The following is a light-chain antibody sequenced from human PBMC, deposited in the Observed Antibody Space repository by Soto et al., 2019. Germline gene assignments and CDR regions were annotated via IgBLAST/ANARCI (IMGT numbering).Light chain of an antibody. CDR1: QSVSSY. J-gene: IGKJ1*01. CDR3: QQRSNWRWT. CDR2: DAS. Sequence: EIVLTQSPATLSLSPGERATLSCRASQSVSSYLAWYKQKPGQAPRLPIYDASNRATGIPARFSGSGSGTDFTLTISSLEPEDFAVYYCQQRSNWRWTFGQGTKVEIK. V-gene: IGKV3-11*01.